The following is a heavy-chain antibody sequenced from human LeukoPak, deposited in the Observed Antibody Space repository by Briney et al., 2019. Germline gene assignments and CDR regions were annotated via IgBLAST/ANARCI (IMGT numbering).Heavy chain of an antibody. D-gene: IGHD3-16*01. CDR2: IKSDGSEK. J-gene: IGHJ4*02. CDR1: GFIFGNYG. Sequence: PGGSLRLSCAASGFIFGNYGMHWVRQTPGKGLEWMTFIKSDGSEKDYADSVKGRFTISRDNSKSTLYLQMNSLRAGDMALYHCVKEVSFGEMGGDIWGQGTLVTVSS. V-gene: IGHV3-30*02. CDR3: VKEVSFGEMGGDI.